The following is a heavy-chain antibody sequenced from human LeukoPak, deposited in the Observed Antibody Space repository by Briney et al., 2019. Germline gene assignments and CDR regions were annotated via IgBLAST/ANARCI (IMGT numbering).Heavy chain of an antibody. CDR1: GFTFSDYY. Sequence: PGWSLRLSCAASGFTFSDYYMSWIRQAPGKGLEWVSSIDSSSTYIYYTDSVKGRFTISRDNAKNSLYLQMNSLRAEDTAVYYCARLMYYYGSGSSRASDYWGQGTLVTVSS. J-gene: IGHJ4*02. CDR3: ARLMYYYGSGSSRASDY. V-gene: IGHV3-11*06. D-gene: IGHD3-10*01. CDR2: IDSSSTYI.